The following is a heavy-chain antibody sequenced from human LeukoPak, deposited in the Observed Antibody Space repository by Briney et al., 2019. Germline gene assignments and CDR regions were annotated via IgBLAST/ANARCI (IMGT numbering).Heavy chain of an antibody. Sequence: SQTLSLTCTVSGASISSGSYYWSWIRQPAGKGLEWIGRIYTSGSTNYNPSLKSRVTISVDTSKNQFSLKLSSVTAADTAVYYCARLVSPGSGYYPDYWGQGTLVTVSS. CDR2: IYTSGST. D-gene: IGHD3-22*01. J-gene: IGHJ4*02. CDR3: ARLVSPGSGYYPDY. V-gene: IGHV4-61*02. CDR1: GASISSGSYY.